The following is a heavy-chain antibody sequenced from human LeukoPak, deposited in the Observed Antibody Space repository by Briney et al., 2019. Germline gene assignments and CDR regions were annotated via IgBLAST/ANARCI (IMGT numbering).Heavy chain of an antibody. CDR1: GGSISSYY. D-gene: IGHD2-15*01. CDR2: IYTSGST. J-gene: IGHJ4*02. V-gene: IGHV4-4*07. CDR3: ARDYCSGGSCNNFDY. Sequence: SETLSLTCTVSGGSISSYYWSWIRQPAGKGLEWIGRIYTSGSTNYNPSLKSRVTMSVDTSKSQFSLKLSSVTAADTAVYYCARDYCSGGSCNNFDYWGQGTLVTVSS.